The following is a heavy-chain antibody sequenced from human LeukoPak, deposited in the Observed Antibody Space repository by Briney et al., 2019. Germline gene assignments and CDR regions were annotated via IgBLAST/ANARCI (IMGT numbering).Heavy chain of an antibody. CDR3: ARDLQDIVVVPAAPYYYYGMDV. CDR1: GFTFSSYA. Sequence: PGRSLRLSCAASGFTFSSYAMHWVRQAPGKGLVWVAVISYDGSNKYYADSVKGRFSISRDNSKTTLYLQMNSLRAEDTAVYYCARDLQDIVVVPAAPYYYYGMDVWGQGTTVTVSS. V-gene: IGHV3-30-3*01. CDR2: ISYDGSNK. J-gene: IGHJ6*02. D-gene: IGHD2-2*01.